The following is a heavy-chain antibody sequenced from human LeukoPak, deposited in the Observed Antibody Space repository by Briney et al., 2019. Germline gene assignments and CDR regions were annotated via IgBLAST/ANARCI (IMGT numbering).Heavy chain of an antibody. CDR2: IYYSGST. J-gene: IGHJ4*02. CDR1: GGSISSYY. CDR3: ARQTGSGLFILP. Sequence: DPSETLFLTCTVSGGSISSYYWSWIRQPPGKGLEWIGYIYYSGSTNYNPSLKSQVSISIDTSKNQFSLRLTSVTAADTAVYYCARQTGSGLFILPGGQGTLVTVSS. D-gene: IGHD3/OR15-3a*01. V-gene: IGHV4-59*08.